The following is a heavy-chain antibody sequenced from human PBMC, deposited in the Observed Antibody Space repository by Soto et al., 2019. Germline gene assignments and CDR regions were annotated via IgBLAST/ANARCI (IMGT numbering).Heavy chain of an antibody. CDR2: INPNSGGT. CDR1: GYTFTGYY. Sequence: ASVKVSCKASGYTFTGYYMHWVRQAPGQGLEWMGWINPNSGGTNYAQKFQGWVTMTRDTSISTAYMELSRLRSDDTAVYYGARDSIAAAGTGRRDYYYGMDVWGQGTTVTVSS. J-gene: IGHJ6*02. V-gene: IGHV1-2*04. CDR3: ARDSIAAAGTGRRDYYYGMDV. D-gene: IGHD6-13*01.